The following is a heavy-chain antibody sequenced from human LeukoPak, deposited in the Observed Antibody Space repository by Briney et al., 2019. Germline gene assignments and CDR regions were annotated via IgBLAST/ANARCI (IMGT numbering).Heavy chain of an antibody. CDR1: GFTFSIYT. J-gene: IGHJ3*02. D-gene: IGHD2-15*01. V-gene: IGHV3-48*01. CDR2: IFTSNSIT. CDR3: VSDSSWAFDI. Sequence: GGSLRLSCAASGFTFSIYTMNWVRQAPGKGLEWISFIFTSNSITHYADSVKGRFTISRDNAKNSLYLQMNSLRAEDTAVYYCVSDSSWAFDIWGQGTMVTVSS.